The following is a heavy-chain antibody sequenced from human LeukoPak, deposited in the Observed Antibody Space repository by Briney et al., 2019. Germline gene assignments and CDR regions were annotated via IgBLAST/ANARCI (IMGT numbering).Heavy chain of an antibody. CDR2: ISSSSSYI. D-gene: IGHD6-6*01. Sequence: PGGSLRLSCAASGFTFSSYAMHWVRQAPGKGLEWVSSISSSSSYIYYADSVKGRFTISRDNAKNSLYLQMNSLRAEDTAVYYCARRFPSIAARPGGFDYWGQGTLVTVSS. CDR1: GFTFSSYA. V-gene: IGHV3-21*01. CDR3: ARRFPSIAARPGGFDY. J-gene: IGHJ4*02.